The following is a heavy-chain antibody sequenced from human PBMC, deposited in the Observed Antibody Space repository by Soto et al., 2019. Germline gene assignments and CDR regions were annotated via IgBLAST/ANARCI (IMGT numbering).Heavy chain of an antibody. CDR3: TRGLIGSGSYYEYYYYYYGMDV. Sequence: GGSLRLSCTASGFTFGDYAMSWFRQAPGKGLEWVGFIRSKAYGGTTEYAASVKGRFTISRDDSKSIAYLQMNSLKTEDTAVYYCTRGLIGSGSYYEYYYYYYGMDVWGQGTTVTVSS. J-gene: IGHJ6*02. CDR2: IRSKAYGGTT. V-gene: IGHV3-49*03. CDR1: GFTFGDYA. D-gene: IGHD3-10*01.